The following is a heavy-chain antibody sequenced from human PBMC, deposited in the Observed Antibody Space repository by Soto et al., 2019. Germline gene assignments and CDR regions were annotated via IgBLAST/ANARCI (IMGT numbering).Heavy chain of an antibody. CDR3: ARDVGAPEPYYFDY. D-gene: IGHD2-15*01. J-gene: IGHJ4*02. V-gene: IGHV3-33*01. Sequence: PXGSLVLACAASGFTFSSYGMHWVRQAPGKGLEWVAVIWYDGSNKYYADSVKGRFTISRDNSKNTLYLQMNSLRAEDTAVYYCARDVGAPEPYYFDYWGQGTLVTVYS. CDR2: IWYDGSNK. CDR1: GFTFSSYG.